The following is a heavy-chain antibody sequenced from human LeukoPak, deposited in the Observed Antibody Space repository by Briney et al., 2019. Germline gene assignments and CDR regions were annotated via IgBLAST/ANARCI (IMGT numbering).Heavy chain of an antibody. D-gene: IGHD3-22*01. V-gene: IGHV3-23*01. J-gene: IGHJ4*02. CDR1: GITLSNYG. CDR3: AKRGVVIRVILVGFHKEAYYFDS. CDR2: ISSSGGTT. Sequence: GGSLRLSCAVSGITLSNYGMSWVRQAPGKGLEWVAGISSSGGTTIYADSVKGRFTISRDNRKNTLYLQMNSLRVEDTAVYFCAKRGVVIRVILVGFHKEAYYFDSWGQGALVTVSS.